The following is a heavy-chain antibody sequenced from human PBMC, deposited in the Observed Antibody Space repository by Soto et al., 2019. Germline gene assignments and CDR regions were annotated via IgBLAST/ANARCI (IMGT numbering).Heavy chain of an antibody. Sequence: ASVKVSCKASGYTFTNYALHWVRQAPGQRLEWMGWINTGNGHTKYSQKLQGRVTITRDTSASTVYMELSSLRSEDTALYYCARDIRLGYSYGYQYWGRGTLVTVSS. CDR3: ARDIRLGYSYGYQY. CDR2: INTGNGHT. V-gene: IGHV1-3*04. D-gene: IGHD5-18*01. J-gene: IGHJ1*01. CDR1: GYTFTNYA.